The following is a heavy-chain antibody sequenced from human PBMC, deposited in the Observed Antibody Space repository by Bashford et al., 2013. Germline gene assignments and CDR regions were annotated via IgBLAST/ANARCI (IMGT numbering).Heavy chain of an antibody. CDR2: QPNPNSGAT. J-gene: IGHJ2*01. D-gene: IGHD2-21*02. CDR1: IHLQRLH. V-gene: IGHV1-2*02. CDR3: AKDYCAGDCASFFDL. Sequence: ASREGXLQGFWIHLQRLHLHWVRQASLDKALSGWDDQPNPNSGATKYAEXFQGRVTMTRDTSISTAYMELSRLRSDDTAVYYCAKDYCAGDCASFFDLWGRGTLVTVSS.